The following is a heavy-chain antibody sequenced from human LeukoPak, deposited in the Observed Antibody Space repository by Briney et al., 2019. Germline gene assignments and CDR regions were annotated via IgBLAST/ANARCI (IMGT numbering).Heavy chain of an antibody. CDR3: ARDNYFDSTGYTDY. J-gene: IGHJ4*02. D-gene: IGHD3-22*01. CDR1: GGSISSYY. Sequence: PSETLSLTCTVSGGSISSYYWSWIRQPPGKGLEWIGYVYYSGTTNYNPSLKSRVTISVDTSKNQFSLKLRSVTAADTAVYYCARDNYFDSTGYTDYWGQGTLVTVSS. V-gene: IGHV4-59*12. CDR2: VYYSGTT.